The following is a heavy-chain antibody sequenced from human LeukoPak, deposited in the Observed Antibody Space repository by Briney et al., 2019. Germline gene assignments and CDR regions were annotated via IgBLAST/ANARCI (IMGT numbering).Heavy chain of an antibody. CDR2: ISYDGSNK. D-gene: IGHD5-12*01. V-gene: IGHV3-30-3*01. Sequence: GGSLRLSCAASGFTFSSYAMHWVRQAPGKGLEGVAVISYDGSNKYYADSVKGRFTISRDNSKNTLYLQMNSLRAEDTAVYYCARGGGYSGYDFDYWGQGTLVTVSS. CDR1: GFTFSSYA. CDR3: ARGGGYSGYDFDY. J-gene: IGHJ4*02.